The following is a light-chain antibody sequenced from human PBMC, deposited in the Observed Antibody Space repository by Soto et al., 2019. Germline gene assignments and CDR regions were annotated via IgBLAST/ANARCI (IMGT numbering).Light chain of an antibody. CDR2: GNS. CDR3: HSFDSSLSSVV. Sequence: QSVLTQPPSVSGAPGQRVTISCTGSSSNIGAGYDVHWYQQLPGTAPKLLIYGNSNRPSGVPDRFSGSESGTAASLAITGFRAADAADDYCHSFDSSLSSVVFGGGTKLTVL. V-gene: IGLV1-40*01. CDR1: SSNIGAGYD. J-gene: IGLJ2*01.